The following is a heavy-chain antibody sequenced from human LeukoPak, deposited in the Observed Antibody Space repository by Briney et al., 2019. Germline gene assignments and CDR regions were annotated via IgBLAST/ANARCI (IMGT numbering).Heavy chain of an antibody. J-gene: IGHJ4*02. V-gene: IGHV3-11*01. CDR3: ARRYYYDSSGYYYNDY. Sequence: GGSLRLSCAASGFTFSDYYMSWIRQAPGKGLEWVSYISSSGSTIYYADSVKGRFTISRDNAKNSLYLQMSSLRAEDTAVYYCARRYYYDSSGYYYNDYWGQGTLVTVSS. CDR2: ISSSGSTI. CDR1: GFTFSDYY. D-gene: IGHD3-22*01.